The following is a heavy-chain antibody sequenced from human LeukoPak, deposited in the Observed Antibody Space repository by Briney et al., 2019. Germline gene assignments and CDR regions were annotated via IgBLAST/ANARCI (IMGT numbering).Heavy chain of an antibody. D-gene: IGHD3-22*01. J-gene: IGHJ4*02. Sequence: PGGSLRLSCAVSGLTLSNYGMSWVRQAPGKGLEWVAGISDSAGRTNYAASVKGRFTISRDNPKNTLYLQMNSLRAEDTAVYFCAKRGVVIRVILVGFHKEAYYFDCWGQGALVTVSS. CDR3: AKRGVVIRVILVGFHKEAYYFDC. CDR2: ISDSAGRT. CDR1: GLTLSNYG. V-gene: IGHV3-23*01.